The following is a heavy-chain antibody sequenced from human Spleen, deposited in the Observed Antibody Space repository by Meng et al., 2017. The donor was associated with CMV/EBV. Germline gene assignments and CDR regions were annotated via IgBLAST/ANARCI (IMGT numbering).Heavy chain of an antibody. CDR3: ARAFYDFWSGIGY. V-gene: IGHV3-21*01. CDR2: IRTSSTYI. Sequence: GESLKISCAASGFTFNGYNMNWVRQAPGKGLEWVASIRTSSTYIFYTDSVKGRFTISRDNANSALYLQMDRLRVEDTAVYYCARAFYDFWSGIGYWGQGVLVTVSS. CDR1: GFTFNGYN. J-gene: IGHJ4*02. D-gene: IGHD3-3*01.